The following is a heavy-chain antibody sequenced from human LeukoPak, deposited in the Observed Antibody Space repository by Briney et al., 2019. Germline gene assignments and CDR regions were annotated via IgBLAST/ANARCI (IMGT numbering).Heavy chain of an antibody. J-gene: IGHJ4*02. CDR3: AKDMGGSYLPIADY. CDR2: ISGSGGST. D-gene: IGHD1-26*01. Sequence: GGSLRLSCAASGFTFSSYAMSWVRQAPGKGLEWVSAISGSGGSTYYADSVKGRFTISRDNSKNTLYLQMNSLRAEDTAVYYCAKDMGGSYLPIADYWGQGTLVTISS. V-gene: IGHV3-23*01. CDR1: GFTFSSYA.